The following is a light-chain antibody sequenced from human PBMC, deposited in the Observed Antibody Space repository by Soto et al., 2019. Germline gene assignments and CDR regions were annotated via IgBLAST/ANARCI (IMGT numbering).Light chain of an antibody. J-gene: IGKJ2*01. V-gene: IGKV1-5*01. Sequence: DIQMTQSPATLSASVGDSVTITCRASQSVSECLAWYQQKPGKAPKLLIYDSSSLESGVPSRFSGSGSWIEFTLTITSLQPDDFATYYWQQYSSHSNTFGRGTKLECK. CDR3: QQYSSHSNT. CDR1: QSVSEC. CDR2: DSS.